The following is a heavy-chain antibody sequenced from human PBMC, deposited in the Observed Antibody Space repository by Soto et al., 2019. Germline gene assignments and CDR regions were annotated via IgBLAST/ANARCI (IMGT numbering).Heavy chain of an antibody. Sequence: ASVKVSCKASGGTFSSYAISWVRQAPGQGLEWMGGVIPIFDTSNYAQKFQGRVTITADESTSTAYMELSSLRSEDTAVYYRARGTVRFGELSYNYYGMDVWGQGTTVTVSS. CDR1: GGTFSSYA. D-gene: IGHD3-10*01. CDR3: ARGTVRFGELSYNYYGMDV. V-gene: IGHV1-69*13. J-gene: IGHJ6*02. CDR2: VIPIFDTS.